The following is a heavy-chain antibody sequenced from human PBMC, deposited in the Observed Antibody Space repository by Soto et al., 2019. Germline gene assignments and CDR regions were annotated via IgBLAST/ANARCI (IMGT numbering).Heavy chain of an antibody. J-gene: IGHJ5*02. CDR1: GGTFSSYA. Sequence: ASVKVSCKASGGTFSSYAISWVRQAPGQGLEWMGGIIPIFGTANYAQKFQGRVTITADKSTSTAYMELSSLRSEDTAVYYCARGRFRDIAVTGTAWFDPWGQVTLVTVSS. CDR3: ARGRFRDIAVTGTAWFDP. V-gene: IGHV1-69*06. CDR2: IIPIFGTA. D-gene: IGHD6-19*01.